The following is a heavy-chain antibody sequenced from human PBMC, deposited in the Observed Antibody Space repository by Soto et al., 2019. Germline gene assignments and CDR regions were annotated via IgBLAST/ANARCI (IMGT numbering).Heavy chain of an antibody. CDR2: IIPNFGTA. D-gene: IGHD6-13*01. J-gene: IGHJ4*02. CDR3: AREEGEVGSWYVNY. V-gene: IGHV1-69*13. Sequence: ASVKVSCKSSGGTFSSYAISCVRQAPGQGLEWMGGIIPNFGTANYAQKFQGRVTITADESTSTAYMELSSLRSEDTAVYYCAREEGEVGSWYVNYWGQGTLVTVSS. CDR1: GGTFSSYA.